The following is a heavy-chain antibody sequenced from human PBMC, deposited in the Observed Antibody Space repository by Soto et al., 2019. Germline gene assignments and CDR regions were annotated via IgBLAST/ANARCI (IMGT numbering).Heavy chain of an antibody. J-gene: IGHJ5*02. V-gene: IGHV4-34*01. Sequence: SETLSLTCAVYGGSFSGYYWSWIRQPPGKGLEWIGEINHSGSTNYNPSLKSRVTISVDTSKNQFSLKLSSVTAADTAVYYCARGQRRVYYYDSSGYSRWFDPWGQGTLVT. D-gene: IGHD3-22*01. CDR3: ARGQRRVYYYDSSGYSRWFDP. CDR2: INHSGST. CDR1: GGSFSGYY.